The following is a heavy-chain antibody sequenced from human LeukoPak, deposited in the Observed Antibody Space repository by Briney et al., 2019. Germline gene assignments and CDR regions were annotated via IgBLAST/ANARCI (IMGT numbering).Heavy chain of an antibody. J-gene: IGHJ4*02. CDR2: IYRVGST. D-gene: IGHD2/OR15-2a*01. CDR1: GFTFSSYA. CDR3: ASFQVGY. Sequence: GGSLRLSCAASGFTFSSYAMNWVRQAPGKGLEWVSVIYRVGSTYYADSVKGRFTISRDNSKNTLYLQMNSLRAEDTAMYYCASFQVGYWGQGTLVTVSS. V-gene: IGHV3-66*01.